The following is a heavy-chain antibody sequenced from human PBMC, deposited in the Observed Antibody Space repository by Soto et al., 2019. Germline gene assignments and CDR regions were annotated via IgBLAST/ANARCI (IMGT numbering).Heavy chain of an antibody. CDR2: ISNTGVST. CDR1: GFTFSNYA. J-gene: IGHJ4*02. Sequence: GGSLRLSCAASGFTFSNYALSWVRQAPGKGLEWVSAISNTGVSTYYADSVKGRFSISRDNSKNTLFLQMNGLRAEDTAVYYCAKERGYSYGSYFDYWGQGTLVTVSS. CDR3: AKERGYSYGSYFDY. V-gene: IGHV3-23*01. D-gene: IGHD5-18*01.